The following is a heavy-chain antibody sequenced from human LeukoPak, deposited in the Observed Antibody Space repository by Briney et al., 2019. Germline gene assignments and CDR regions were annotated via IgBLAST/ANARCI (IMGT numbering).Heavy chain of an antibody. CDR1: GGTFSSYA. CDR2: IIPIFGTA. J-gene: IGHJ5*02. CDR3: ARVPCCSSTSCYFTWFDP. V-gene: IGHV1-69*06. Sequence: ASVKVSCKASGGTFSSYAISWVRQAPGQGLEWMGGIIPIFGTANYAQKFQGRVTITADKSTSTAYMELSSLRSEDTAVYYCARVPCCSSTSCYFTWFDPWGQGTLVTVSS. D-gene: IGHD2-2*01.